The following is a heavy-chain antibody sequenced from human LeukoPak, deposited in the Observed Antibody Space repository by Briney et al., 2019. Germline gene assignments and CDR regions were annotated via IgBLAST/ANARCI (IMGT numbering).Heavy chain of an antibody. CDR3: AKDISDYYDSSGYHS. D-gene: IGHD3-22*01. Sequence: TGGSLRLSCAASGFTFDDYAMHWVRQAPGKGLEWVSLISGDGGSTYYADSVKGRFTISRDNSKNSLYLQMNSLRTEDTALYYCAKDISDYYDSSGYHSWGQGTLVTVSS. J-gene: IGHJ4*02. V-gene: IGHV3-43*02. CDR1: GFTFDDYA. CDR2: ISGDGGST.